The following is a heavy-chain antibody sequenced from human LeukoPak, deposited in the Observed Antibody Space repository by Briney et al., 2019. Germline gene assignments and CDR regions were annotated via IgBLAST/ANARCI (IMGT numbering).Heavy chain of an antibody. V-gene: IGHV3-48*01. CDR3: ARCFWVVSNSCYFDY. CDR2: ISTITSTL. CDR1: GFTFSSYS. J-gene: IGHJ4*02. Sequence: GGSLRLSYAASGFTFSSYSMNWVRQAPGKGLEWVSYISTITSTLYYADSVKGRFTISRDNAKNSLYLQMNSLRAEDTAMYYCARCFWVVSNSCYFDYWGQGTLVTVSS. D-gene: IGHD2-2*01.